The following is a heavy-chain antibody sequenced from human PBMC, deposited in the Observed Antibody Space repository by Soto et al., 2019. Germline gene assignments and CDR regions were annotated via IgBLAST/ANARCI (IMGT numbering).Heavy chain of an antibody. V-gene: IGHV1-3*01. D-gene: IGHD1-26*01. Sequence: QVHLVQSGAEVKKPGASVKVSCKASGYTFTAYSIHWVRQDPGQRLEWMGWIVAGKGNTDYSQKFQVIVTITRDTAESTVYLELNNLRSEDTSVYYCARENPPAAGSYYYYSGHGTLVTVAS. CDR1: GYTFTAYS. CDR2: IVAGKGNT. J-gene: IGHJ4*01. CDR3: ARENPPAAGSYYYY.